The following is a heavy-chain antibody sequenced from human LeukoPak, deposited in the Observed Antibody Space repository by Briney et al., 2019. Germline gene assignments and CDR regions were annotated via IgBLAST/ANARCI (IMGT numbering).Heavy chain of an antibody. CDR3: ARDGAYCGGDCYSDY. D-gene: IGHD2-21*02. CDR1: GYTFTGYH. V-gene: IGHV1-2*02. Sequence: GASVKVSCKASGYTFTGYHMHWVRQAPGQGLEWMGWTNPNSGGTNYAQKFQGRVTMTRDTSISTAYMELSRLRSDDTAVYYCARDGAYCGGDCYSDYWGQGTLVTVSS. J-gene: IGHJ4*02. CDR2: TNPNSGGT.